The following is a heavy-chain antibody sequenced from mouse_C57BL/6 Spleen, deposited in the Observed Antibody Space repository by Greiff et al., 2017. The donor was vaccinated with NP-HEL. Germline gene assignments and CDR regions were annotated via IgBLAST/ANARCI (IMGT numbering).Heavy chain of an antibody. J-gene: IGHJ1*03. V-gene: IGHV1-69*01. D-gene: IGHD2-14*01. CDR3: ERYRDDANGYFDV. Sequence: QVQLQQPGAELVMPGASVKLSCTASGYTFNSYWMHWVKQRPGQGLEWIGEIDPSDSYTNYNQKFKGKATLTVDTSSSTAYMQLRSLTSEDYEVYYYERYRDDANGYFDVWGKGTTVTVAS. CDR1: GYTFNSYW. CDR2: IDPSDSYT.